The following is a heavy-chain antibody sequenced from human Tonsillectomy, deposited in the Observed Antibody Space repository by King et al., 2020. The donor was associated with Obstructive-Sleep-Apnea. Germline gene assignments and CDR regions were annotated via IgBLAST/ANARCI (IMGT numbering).Heavy chain of an antibody. CDR2: IYWDDDK. Sequence: ITLKESGPTLVKPTQTLTLTCTFSGFSLSTSGVGVGWIRQPPGKALEWLALIYWDDDKRYSPSLKSRLTITKDTSKNQVVLTMTNMDPVDTATYYCAHWDYDILTGLGSAYSFDYWGQGTLVTVSS. CDR3: AHWDYDILTGLGSAYSFDY. D-gene: IGHD3-9*01. V-gene: IGHV2-5*02. CDR1: GFSLSTSGVG. J-gene: IGHJ4*02.